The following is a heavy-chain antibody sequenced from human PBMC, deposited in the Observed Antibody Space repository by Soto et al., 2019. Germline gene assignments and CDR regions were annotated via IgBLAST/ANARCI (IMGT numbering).Heavy chain of an antibody. CDR2: ISAYNGNT. Sequence: QVQLVQSGAEVKKPGASVKVSCKASGYTFTSYGISWVRQAPGQGLEWMGWISAYNGNTNYARKLQGRVTMTTDTSTSAAYMELRSLRSDDRAVYYCARETELDYGEYADYYYYGMDVWGQGTTVTVSS. V-gene: IGHV1-18*01. D-gene: IGHD4-17*01. CDR1: GYTFTSYG. CDR3: ARETELDYGEYADYYYYGMDV. J-gene: IGHJ6*02.